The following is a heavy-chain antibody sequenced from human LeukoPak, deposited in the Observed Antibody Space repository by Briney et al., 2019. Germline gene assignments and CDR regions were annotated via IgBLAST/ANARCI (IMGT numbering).Heavy chain of an antibody. V-gene: IGHV3-74*01. CDR2: IRTDGGTK. Sequence: GGSLRLSCEGSGFSFSSYWMHWVRQAPGKGLAWVSRIRTDGGTKYYADSVKGQFTVSRDNARNTLYLQMDSLRVDDTAVYYCARDWAWGGFDHWGQGTLVTVSS. J-gene: IGHJ4*02. CDR1: GFSFSSYW. CDR3: ARDWAWGGFDH. D-gene: IGHD3-16*01.